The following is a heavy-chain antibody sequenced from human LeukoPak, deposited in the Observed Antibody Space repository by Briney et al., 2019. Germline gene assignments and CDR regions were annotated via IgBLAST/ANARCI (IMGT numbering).Heavy chain of an antibody. V-gene: IGHV3-20*04. D-gene: IGHD7-27*01. CDR3: ARDSALTNWGSGWYFDL. CDR2: MNWNGGST. Sequence: GGSLRLXCAASGFIFEDFGMNWVRQAPGKGLEWVSGMNWNGGSTNYADSVKGRFTMSRDNAKNTLYLEMDGLRAEDTAFYYCARDSALTNWGSGWYFDLWGRGTPVTVSS. CDR1: GFIFEDFG. J-gene: IGHJ2*01.